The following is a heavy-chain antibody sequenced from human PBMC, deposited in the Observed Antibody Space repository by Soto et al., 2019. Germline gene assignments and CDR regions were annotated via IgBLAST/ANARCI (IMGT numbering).Heavy chain of an antibody. V-gene: IGHV3-74*03. J-gene: IGHJ4*02. CDR3: ATLNSFGSDY. CDR2: IYSDGSGT. D-gene: IGHD5-18*01. CDR1: GFSFSNYW. Sequence: EVQLVESGGGLVQPGGSLRLSCAASGFSFSNYWMHWVRQAPGKGLVWVSRIYSDGSGTMYADSVKGRFTIYRDNAKSTLYLQMNSLRAEDTAVYYCATLNSFGSDYWGRGTLVTVSS.